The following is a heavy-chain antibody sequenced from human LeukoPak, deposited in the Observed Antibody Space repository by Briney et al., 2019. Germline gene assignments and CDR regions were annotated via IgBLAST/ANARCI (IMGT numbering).Heavy chain of an antibody. CDR3: ARGVTPDWFDP. Sequence: GGSLRLSCAASGFTFSSNYMSWVRQAPGKGLEWVSVIYSGGTTYYADSVKGRFTISRDNSKNTLYLQMNRLRAEDTAVHYCARGVTPDWFDPWGQGTLVTVSS. V-gene: IGHV3-66*01. CDR2: IYSGGTT. J-gene: IGHJ5*02. CDR1: GFTFSSNY. D-gene: IGHD2-21*02.